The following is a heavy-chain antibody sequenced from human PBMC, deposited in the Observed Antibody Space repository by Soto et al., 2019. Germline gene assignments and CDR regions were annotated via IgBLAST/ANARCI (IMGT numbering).Heavy chain of an antibody. Sequence: GGSLRLSCAASGFTFSSYWMHWVRQAPGKGLVWVSRINSDGSSTSYADSVKGRFTISRDNAKNTLYLQMNSLRAEDTAVYYCARVTVTTYVDYWGQGTLVTVSS. CDR3: ARVTVTTYVDY. D-gene: IGHD4-17*01. CDR1: GFTFSSYW. J-gene: IGHJ4*02. CDR2: INSDGSST. V-gene: IGHV3-74*01.